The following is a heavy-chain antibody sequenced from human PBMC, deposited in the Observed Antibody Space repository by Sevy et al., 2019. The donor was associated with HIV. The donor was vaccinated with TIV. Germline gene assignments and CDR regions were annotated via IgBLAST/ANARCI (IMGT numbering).Heavy chain of an antibody. CDR3: ARGPEWELTSFLSH. D-gene: IGHD3-9*01. CDR2: ISSNGDNA. J-gene: IGHJ4*02. V-gene: IGHV3-30-3*01. CDR1: GFAFRTYA. Sequence: GSLRLSCAASGFAFRTYAFHWVRQAPGRGLEWVGLISSNGDNAFYANSVRGRFTISRDNSMNTLYLELNNLTPDDTAVYYCARGPEWELTSFLSHWGQGTLVTVSS.